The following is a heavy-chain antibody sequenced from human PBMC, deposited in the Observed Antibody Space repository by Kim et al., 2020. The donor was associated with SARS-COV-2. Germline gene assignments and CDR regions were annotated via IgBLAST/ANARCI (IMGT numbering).Heavy chain of an antibody. CDR2: LYQTWST. V-gene: IGHV4-59*12. CDR3: ARSGRGFDFLTGYSPLDY. CDR1: GDSINDFY. J-gene: IGHJ4*02. Sequence: SETLSLTCTVSGDSINDFYWSWIRQSPGRGLEWLGYLYQTWSTNYNPSLMGRVTMTLDTSKNQVSLKLTSVTAADTAMYFCARSGRGFDFLTGYSPLDYWDRRTLVSVSS. D-gene: IGHD3-9*01.